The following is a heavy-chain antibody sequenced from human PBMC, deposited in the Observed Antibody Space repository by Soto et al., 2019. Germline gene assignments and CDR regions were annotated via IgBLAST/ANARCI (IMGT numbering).Heavy chain of an antibody. J-gene: IGHJ3*01. V-gene: IGHV3-48*02. CDR3: ARERGEAFDV. CDR1: GFPFSEYS. Sequence: EVQLVESGGGLIQPGGSLRLSCAASGFPFSEYSMNWVRQAPGKGLEWVSYISVTSTTRYYADSVKGRFTISRDAAKNSLYLQMNSLRHEDTALYYCARERGEAFDVWGQGTMVTVSS. D-gene: IGHD3-16*01. CDR2: ISVTSTTR.